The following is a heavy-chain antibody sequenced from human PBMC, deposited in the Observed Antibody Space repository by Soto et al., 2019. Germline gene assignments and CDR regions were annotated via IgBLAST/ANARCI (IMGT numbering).Heavy chain of an antibody. Sequence: QVQLVESGGGVVQPGRSLRLSCAASGFTFSNYGMNWVRRAPGRGLEWVAIISYHGAMTYYADSVKGRFTISRDNSKNTLYLQMNSLRAEDTAVYFCAKDRFNGVTGTQPYFDSWGQGALVTVSS. V-gene: IGHV3-30*18. CDR1: GFTFSNYG. D-gene: IGHD2-21*02. CDR3: AKDRFNGVTGTQPYFDS. J-gene: IGHJ4*02. CDR2: ISYHGAMT.